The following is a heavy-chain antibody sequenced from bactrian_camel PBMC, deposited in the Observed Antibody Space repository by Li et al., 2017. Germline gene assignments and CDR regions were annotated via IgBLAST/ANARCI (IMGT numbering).Heavy chain of an antibody. D-gene: IGHD4*01. CDR1: GRSNENYF. J-gene: IGHJ4*01. CDR2: IDSDGST. CDR3: AAGTRIIVGDYCDGITN. Sequence: HVQLVESGGGSVQAGGSLRLSCAISGRSNENYFLAWFRQPPGKEREGVAAIDSDGSTSYADSVKGRFTISQDNAKNIIYLQMNSLTPDDTAMYYCAAGTRIIVGDYCDGITNWGQGTQVTVS. V-gene: IGHV3S55*01.